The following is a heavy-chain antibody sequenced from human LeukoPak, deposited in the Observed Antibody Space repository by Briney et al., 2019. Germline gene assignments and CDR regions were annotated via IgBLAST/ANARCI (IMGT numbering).Heavy chain of an antibody. CDR3: ARRANTRFPYYYDSSGYYDY. J-gene: IGHJ4*02. Sequence: SETLSLTCTVSGGSISSSSYYWGWIRQPPGKGLEWIGSIYYSGSTYYNPSLKSRVTISVDTSKNQFSLKLSSVTAADTAVYYCARRANTRFPYYYDSSGYYDYWGQGTLVTVSS. D-gene: IGHD3-22*01. CDR2: IYYSGST. V-gene: IGHV4-39*07. CDR1: GGSISSSSYY.